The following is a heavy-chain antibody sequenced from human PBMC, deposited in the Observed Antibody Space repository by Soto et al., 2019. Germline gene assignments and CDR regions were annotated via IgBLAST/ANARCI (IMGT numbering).Heavy chain of an antibody. CDR1: GFTFSSYW. D-gene: IGHD2-2*01. V-gene: IGHV3-74*01. J-gene: IGHJ4*02. Sequence: GGSLRLSCAASGFTFSSYWMHWVRQAPGKGLVWVSRINSDGSSTSYADSVKGRFTISRDNAKNTLYLQMNSLRAEDTAVYYCARETRDIVVVPAAYFDYWGQGTLVTVSS. CDR2: INSDGSST. CDR3: ARETRDIVVVPAAYFDY.